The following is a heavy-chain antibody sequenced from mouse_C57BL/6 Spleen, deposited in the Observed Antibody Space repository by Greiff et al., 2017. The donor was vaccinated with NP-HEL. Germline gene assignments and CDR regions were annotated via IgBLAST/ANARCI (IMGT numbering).Heavy chain of an antibody. V-gene: IGHV7-3*01. CDR1: GFTFTDYY. J-gene: IGHJ4*01. CDR2: IRNEANGYTT. CDR3: ARYKDRYYAMDY. Sequence: EVKLVESGGGLVQPGGSLSLSCAASGFTFTDYYMSWVRQPPGKALEWLGFIRNEANGYTTEYSASVKGRFTISRDNSQSILYLQMNALRAEDSATYYCARYKDRYYAMDYWGQGTSVTVSS.